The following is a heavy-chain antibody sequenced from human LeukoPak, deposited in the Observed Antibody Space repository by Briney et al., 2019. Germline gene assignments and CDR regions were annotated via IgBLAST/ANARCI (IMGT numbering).Heavy chain of an antibody. J-gene: IGHJ4*02. CDR2: IRYDGSNK. CDR3: AGPLFSRRGYDY. V-gene: IGHV3-30*02. CDR1: GFAFSSYG. D-gene: IGHD1-1*01. Sequence: GGSLRLSCAASGFAFSSYGMHWVRQAPGKGLEWVAFIRYDGSNKYYADSVKGRFTISRDNSKNTLYLQMNSLRAEDTAVYYCAGPLFSRRGYDYWGQGTLVTVSS.